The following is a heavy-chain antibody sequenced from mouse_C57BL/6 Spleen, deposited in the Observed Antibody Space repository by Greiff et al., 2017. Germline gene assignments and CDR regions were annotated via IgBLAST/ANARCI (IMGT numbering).Heavy chain of an antibody. CDR2: IHPNSGST. CDR1: GYTFTSYW. CDR3: ARSTVAMDY. Sequence: QVHVKQPGAELVKPGASVKLSCKASGYTFTSYWMHWVKQRPGQGLEWIGMIHPNSGSTNYNEKFKSKATLTVDKSSSTAYMQLSSLTSEDSAVYYCARSTVAMDYWGQGTSVTVSS. J-gene: IGHJ4*01. V-gene: IGHV1-64*01. D-gene: IGHD1-1*01.